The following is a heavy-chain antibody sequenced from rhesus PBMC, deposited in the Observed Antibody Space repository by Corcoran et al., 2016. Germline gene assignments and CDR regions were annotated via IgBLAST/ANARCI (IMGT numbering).Heavy chain of an antibody. Sequence: QLQLQESGPGLVKPSETLSLTCAVSGGSISSNFWSWIRQPPGKGLEWIGRISGSGGSTDYNPSLKSRVTISTDTSKNQFSRKLTSMTAADTAVYYCASGGYNFWTGYYLAYWGQGVLVTVSS. D-gene: IGHD3-3*01. CDR3: ASGGYNFWTGYYLAY. V-gene: IGHV4-173*01. CDR2: ISGSGGST. CDR1: GGSISSNF. J-gene: IGHJ4*01.